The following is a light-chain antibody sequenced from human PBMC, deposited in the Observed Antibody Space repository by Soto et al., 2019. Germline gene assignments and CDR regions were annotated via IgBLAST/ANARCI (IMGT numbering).Light chain of an antibody. CDR1: QTISRW. CDR2: DAS. J-gene: IGKJ1*01. V-gene: IGKV1-5*01. CDR3: QQYMWT. Sequence: DIQMTQSPSTLSASVGDRVTITCRASQTISRWLAWYQQKPGKAPNLLIYDASTLESGVPSRFSGSGSGTEFTLTISSLQPDDSATYYCQQYMWTFGQGTKVDIK.